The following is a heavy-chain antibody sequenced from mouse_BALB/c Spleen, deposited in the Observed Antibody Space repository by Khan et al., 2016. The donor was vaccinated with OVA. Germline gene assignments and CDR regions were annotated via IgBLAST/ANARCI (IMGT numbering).Heavy chain of an antibody. D-gene: IGHD1-1*01. J-gene: IGHJ2*01. CDR3: ARVNYGSRDYFDY. CDR1: GYTFSGYW. CDR2: ILPGSGSR. Sequence: QVQLKQSGAELMTPGASVKISCKATGYTFSGYWLEWVKQRPGHGLEWIGEILPGSGSRNYNEKFKGKATFTADISSKTTYMQLSSLTSEDSAVYYCARVNYGSRDYFDYWGQGTTLTVSS. V-gene: IGHV1-9*01.